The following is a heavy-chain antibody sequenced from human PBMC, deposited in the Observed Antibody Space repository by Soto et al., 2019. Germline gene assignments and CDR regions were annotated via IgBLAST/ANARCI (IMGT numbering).Heavy chain of an antibody. J-gene: IGHJ6*03. V-gene: IGHV4-59*01. CDR3: ARYSSSWYVMGMDV. Sequence: SETLSLTCTVSGGSISSYYWSWIRQPPGKGLEWIGYIYYSGSTNYNPSLKSRVTISVDTSKNQFSLKLSSVTAADTAVYYCARYSSSWYVMGMDVWGKGTTVTVSS. D-gene: IGHD6-13*01. CDR1: GGSISSYY. CDR2: IYYSGST.